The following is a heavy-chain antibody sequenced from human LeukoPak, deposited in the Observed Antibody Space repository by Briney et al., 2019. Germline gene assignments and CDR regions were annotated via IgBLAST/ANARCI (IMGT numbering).Heavy chain of an antibody. CDR1: GYTFTSYG. CDR3: AREAAGYSSGWHDAFDI. V-gene: IGHV1-18*01. D-gene: IGHD6-19*01. J-gene: IGHJ3*02. Sequence: EASVKVSCKASGYTFTSYGISWVRQAPGQGLEWMGWISAYNGNTNYAQKLQGRVTMTTDTSTSTAYMELRSLRSDDTAVYYCAREAAGYSSGWHDAFDIWGQGTMVTVSS. CDR2: ISAYNGNT.